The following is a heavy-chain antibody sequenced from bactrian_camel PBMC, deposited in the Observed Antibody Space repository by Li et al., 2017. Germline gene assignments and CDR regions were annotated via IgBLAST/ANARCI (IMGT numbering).Heavy chain of an antibody. CDR2: IDSDGST. D-gene: IGHD4*01. Sequence: VQLVESGGGSVQAGGSLRLSCAATEYMFITYCLGWFRQAPGKEREGVAAIDSDGSTSYADSVKGRFTISRDNAKNTLYLQMNSLKPDDTAMYYCAADYDRATIATIWWDREYEYDYWGQGTQVTVS. J-gene: IGHJ4*01. CDR3: AADYDRATIATIWWDREYEYDY. CDR1: EYMFITYC. V-gene: IGHV3S53*01.